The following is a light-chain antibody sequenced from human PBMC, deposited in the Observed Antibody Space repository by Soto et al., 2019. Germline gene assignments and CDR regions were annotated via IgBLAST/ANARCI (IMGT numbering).Light chain of an antibody. J-gene: IGKJ1*01. CDR2: SAS. Sequence: DIVITHSPLALAVIHGEPASISFRSRQGLLHSNGYNYLDWHLQTPGQSPQLLIYSASNRASGPPDRFSGSGSATDSTPKISRVEADDVGSYYCMQPLQSWTFGQGTKGDIK. CDR1: QGLLHSNGYNY. V-gene: IGKV2-28*01. CDR3: MQPLQSWT.